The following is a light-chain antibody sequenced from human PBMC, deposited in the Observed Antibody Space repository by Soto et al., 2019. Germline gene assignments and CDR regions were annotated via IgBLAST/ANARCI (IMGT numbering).Light chain of an antibody. Sequence: QSALTQPASVSGSPGQSITISCTGTSSDVGSYNLVSWYQQHPGKAPKLMIYEGSKRPSGVSNRFSGSKSGNTASLTISGLQAEDEADYYCCSYAGSNNLVFGGGIKLTVL. CDR2: EGS. CDR1: SSDVGSYNL. V-gene: IGLV2-23*01. J-gene: IGLJ2*01. CDR3: CSYAGSNNLV.